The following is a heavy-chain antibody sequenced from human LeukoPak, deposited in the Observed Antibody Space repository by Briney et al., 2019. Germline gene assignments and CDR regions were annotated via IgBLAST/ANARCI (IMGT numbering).Heavy chain of an antibody. D-gene: IGHD5-18*01. CDR3: VMSYTGMVVDY. CDR1: GGSISSYY. J-gene: IGHJ4*02. CDR2: IYYTRST. Sequence: SETLSLTCTVSGGSISSYYWSWIRQPPGKGLEWIGYIYYTRSTHYNPSLKSRVTISVDTSKNQFSLKLSSVTAADTAFYYCVMSYTGMVVDYWGQGTPVSVSS. V-gene: IGHV4-59*01.